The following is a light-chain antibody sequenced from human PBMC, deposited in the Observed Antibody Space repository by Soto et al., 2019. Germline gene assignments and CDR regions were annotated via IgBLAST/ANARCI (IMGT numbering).Light chain of an antibody. CDR1: SSNIGGNS. Sequence: VLTQPPSVSADPGQKVTISCSGSSSNIGGNSVSWYQQLPGTAPKLLIYDDNKRPSGIPDRFSGSKSGTSATLGITGFQTGDEADYYCGSWDSSLSAYVFGTGTKVTVL. J-gene: IGLJ1*01. CDR3: GSWDSSLSAYV. V-gene: IGLV1-51*01. CDR2: DDN.